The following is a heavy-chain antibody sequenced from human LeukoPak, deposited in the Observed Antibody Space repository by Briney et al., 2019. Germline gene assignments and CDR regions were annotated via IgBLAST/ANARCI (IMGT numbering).Heavy chain of an antibody. CDR1: GFTFSSYA. CDR3: ARIPGYCSSSSCYSYYFDY. D-gene: IGHD2-2*01. J-gene: IGHJ4*02. V-gene: IGHV3-30-3*01. Sequence: GGSLRLSCAASGFTFSSYAMHWVRQAPGKGLEWVAVISYDGSNKYYADSVKGRFTISRDNAKNSLYLQMNSLRAEDTAVYHCARIPGYCSSSSCYSYYFDYWGQGTLVTVSS. CDR2: ISYDGSNK.